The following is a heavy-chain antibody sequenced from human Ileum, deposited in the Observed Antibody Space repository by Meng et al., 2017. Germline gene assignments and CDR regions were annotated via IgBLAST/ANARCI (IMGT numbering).Heavy chain of an antibody. J-gene: IGHJ4*02. CDR3: ATNKNKKIDY. D-gene: IGHD2/OR15-2a*01. V-gene: IGHV4-4*03. CDR1: GDCISSSNW. Sequence: QLEARAPELVETPGTLSLPCVVSGDCISSSNWWNWVRQPPGKGLEWIGEIFHTGSTNYNPSLKSRVTISADKSKNQFSLNLSSVTAADTAVYYCATNKNKKIDYWGQGTLVTVSS. CDR2: IFHTGST.